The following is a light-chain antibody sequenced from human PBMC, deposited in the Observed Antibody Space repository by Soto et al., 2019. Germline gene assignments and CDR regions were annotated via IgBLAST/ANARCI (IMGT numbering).Light chain of an antibody. CDR1: QSISSK. J-gene: IGKJ1*01. V-gene: IGKV3-15*01. CDR2: GAV. CDR3: QQYNSWLSWT. Sequence: EVVMTQSPAVLSVSPGETATLSCRASQSISSKLAGYQQKPGQAPRLLIYGAVTRATGIPARFSGSGSTTDFTPTISSLQSEDCAVYYCQQYNSWLSWTFGQGTKVEIK.